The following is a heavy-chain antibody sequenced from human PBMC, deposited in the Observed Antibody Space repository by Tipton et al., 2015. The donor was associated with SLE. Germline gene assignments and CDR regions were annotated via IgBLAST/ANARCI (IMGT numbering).Heavy chain of an antibody. V-gene: IGHV4-61*09. J-gene: IGHJ4*02. CDR1: GGSISSGSYY. CDR3: TRDEVRTTVFGMERMPFDY. CDR2: IYATGIT. D-gene: IGHD3-3*01. Sequence: TLSLTCTVSGGSISSGSYYWSWIRQPAGKGLEWIGYIYATGITNYNPSLKSRVTISVDTSKNQFSLKLTSVTAADTAVYHCTRDEVRTTVFGMERMPFDYWGQGTLVTVSS.